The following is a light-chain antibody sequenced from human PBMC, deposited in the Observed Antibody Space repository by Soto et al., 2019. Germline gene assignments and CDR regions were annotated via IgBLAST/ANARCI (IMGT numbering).Light chain of an antibody. CDR2: EVS. Sequence: QSVLTQPASLSGSPGQSITISCTGTSSDVGGYEFVSWYQQHPGKAPKLMIYEVSNRPSGVSSRFSGSKSGNTASLTISGLQAEDEADYYCGSYTGSNTDVFGTGTKVTVL. V-gene: IGLV2-14*01. CDR3: GSYTGSNTDV. CDR1: SSDVGGYEF. J-gene: IGLJ1*01.